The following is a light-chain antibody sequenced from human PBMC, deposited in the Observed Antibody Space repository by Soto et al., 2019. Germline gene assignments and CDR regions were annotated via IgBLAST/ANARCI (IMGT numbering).Light chain of an antibody. J-gene: IGKJ5*01. CDR1: QSVSSSY. CDR2: GAS. Sequence: EKVFRQSPGALSLSTGERATLSCRAVQSVSSSYLAWYQQKPGQAPRLLIYGASSRATGIPDRFSGSGSGTDFTLTISILEPEDFAVYSCQQRSNWPPITFGQGTRLEIK. CDR3: QQRSNWPPIT. V-gene: IGKV3D-20*02.